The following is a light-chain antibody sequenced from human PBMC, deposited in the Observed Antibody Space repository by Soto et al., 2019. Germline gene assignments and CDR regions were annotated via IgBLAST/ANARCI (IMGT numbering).Light chain of an antibody. Sequence: EVVMTQSPATMSVSPGERATLSCRASESVSRNLAWYQQKPGQAPRLLIYDASTRATGIPDRFSGGGSGTESTLTISSLQSEDFAVYYCQQYSSSPITFGQGTRLEIK. V-gene: IGKV3-15*01. CDR2: DAS. CDR1: ESVSRN. CDR3: QQYSSSPIT. J-gene: IGKJ5*01.